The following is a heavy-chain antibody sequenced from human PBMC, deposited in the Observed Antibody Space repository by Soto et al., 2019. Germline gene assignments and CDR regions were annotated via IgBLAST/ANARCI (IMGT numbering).Heavy chain of an antibody. CDR1: GFTFSSYG. CDR2: IWYDGSNK. Sequence: QVQLVESGGGVVQPGRSLRLSCAASGFTFSSYGMHWVRQAPGKGREWVAVIWYDGSNKYYADSVKGRFTISRDNSKIALDLQMNSVRAEDTAVYYFARGKRYNYYDSSGYPGDFWGQGTTVTVSS. CDR3: ARGKRYNYYDSSGYPGDF. V-gene: IGHV3-33*01. D-gene: IGHD3-22*01. J-gene: IGHJ6*02.